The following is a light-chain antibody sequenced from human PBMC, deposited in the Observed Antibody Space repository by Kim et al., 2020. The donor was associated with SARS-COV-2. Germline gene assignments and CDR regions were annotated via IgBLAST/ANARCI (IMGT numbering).Light chain of an antibody. CDR1: TGAVTSGHY. Sequence: PGGTVPLTCGSSTGAVTSGHYPYWFQQKPGQAPRTLIYHTTTRHSWTPARFSGSLLGGKAALTLSGAQPEDEAEYYCLLFYSGAGIFGGGTQLTVL. CDR2: HTT. CDR3: LLFYSGAGI. J-gene: IGLJ2*01. V-gene: IGLV7-46*01.